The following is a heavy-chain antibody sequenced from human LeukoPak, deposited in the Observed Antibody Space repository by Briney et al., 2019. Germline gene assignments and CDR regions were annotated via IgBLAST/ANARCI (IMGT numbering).Heavy chain of an antibody. J-gene: IGHJ4*02. CDR2: ISYDGSNK. Sequence: GGSLRLSCAASGFTFSSYGMHRVRQAPGKGLEWVAVISYDGSNKYYADSVKGRFTISRDNSKNTLYLQMNSLRAEDTAVYYCAKADTAMAFDYWGQGTLVTVSS. CDR3: AKADTAMAFDY. V-gene: IGHV3-30*18. D-gene: IGHD5-18*01. CDR1: GFTFSSYG.